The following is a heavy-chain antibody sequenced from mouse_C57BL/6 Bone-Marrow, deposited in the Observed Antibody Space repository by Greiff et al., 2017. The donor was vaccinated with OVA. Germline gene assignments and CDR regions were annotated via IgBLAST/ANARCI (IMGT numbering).Heavy chain of an antibody. CDR3: AREGITTVPFAY. CDR1: GYTFTSYW. CDR2: IYPGSGST. V-gene: IGHV1-55*01. D-gene: IGHD1-1*01. J-gene: IGHJ3*01. Sequence: QVQLKQPGAELVKPGASVKMSCKASGYTFTSYWITWVKQRPGQGLEWIGDIYPGSGSTNYNEKFKSKATLTVDTSSSTAYMQLSSLTSEDSAVYYCAREGITTVPFAYWGQGTLVTVSA.